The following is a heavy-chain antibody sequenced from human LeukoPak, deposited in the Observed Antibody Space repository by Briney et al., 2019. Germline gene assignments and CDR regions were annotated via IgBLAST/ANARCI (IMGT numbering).Heavy chain of an antibody. V-gene: IGHV3-30-3*01. Sequence: GGSLRLSCAASGFTFGSHAMHWVRQAPGKGLEWVTIISYEGNTKYYADSVKGQFTISRDNPKNMLSLQMNSLRPEDTAVYYCARDGTLQYLDSFDYYHPYYMDVWGKGTTVTVSS. J-gene: IGHJ6*03. CDR1: GFTFGSHA. CDR3: ARDGTLQYLDSFDYYHPYYMDV. CDR2: ISYEGNTK. D-gene: IGHD3-22*01.